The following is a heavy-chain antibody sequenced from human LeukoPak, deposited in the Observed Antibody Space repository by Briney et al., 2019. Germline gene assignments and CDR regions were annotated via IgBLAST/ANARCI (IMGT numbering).Heavy chain of an antibody. CDR2: IHYSGST. CDR3: ARDDILTGYYGNFDF. V-gene: IGHV4-59*01. Sequence: SETLSLTCTVSGGSIGSYYWTWIRRPSGKGLEWIAYIHYSGSTSSNPSLKSRVTVSVDTSNNQFSLKLTSVTATDTAVYYCARDDILTGYYGNFDFWGQGTLVTVSS. D-gene: IGHD3-9*01. J-gene: IGHJ4*02. CDR1: GGSIGSYY.